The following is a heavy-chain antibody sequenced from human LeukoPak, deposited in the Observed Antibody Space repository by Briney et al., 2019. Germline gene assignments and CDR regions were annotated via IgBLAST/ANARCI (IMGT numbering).Heavy chain of an antibody. V-gene: IGHV4-4*07. CDR3: AREGVSHSYYFDY. J-gene: IGHJ4*02. Sequence: SSETLSLTCTVSGGSISSYYWSWIRQPAGKGLEWIGRIYTSGSNNYNPSLKSRVTISVDTPKNQFSLKLSSVTAADTAVYYCAREGVSHSYYFDYWGQGTLVTVSS. CDR2: IYTSGSN. CDR1: GGSISSYY. D-gene: IGHD3-10*01.